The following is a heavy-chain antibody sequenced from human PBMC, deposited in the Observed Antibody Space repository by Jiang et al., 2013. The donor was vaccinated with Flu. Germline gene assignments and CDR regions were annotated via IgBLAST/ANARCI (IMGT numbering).Heavy chain of an antibody. D-gene: IGHD3-16*01. Sequence: GSGLVKPSETLSLTCTVSGGSISSSSYYWGWIRQPPGKGLEWIGSIYYSGSTYYNPSLKSRVTISVDTSKNQFSLKLSSVTAADTAVYYCARDWLAGHYDYIWATITATVRAFDI. CDR3: ARDWLAGHYDYIWATITATVRAFDI. V-gene: IGHV4-39*07. CDR1: GGSISSSSYY. J-gene: IGHJ3*02. CDR2: IYYSGST.